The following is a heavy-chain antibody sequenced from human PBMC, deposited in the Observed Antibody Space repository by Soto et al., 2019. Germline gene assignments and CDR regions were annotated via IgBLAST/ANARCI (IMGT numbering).Heavy chain of an antibody. V-gene: IGHV4-30-2*01. CDR2: IYHSGST. J-gene: IGHJ5*02. CDR1: GGSISSGGYS. CDR3: ARVGDLLRFLDNRFDP. D-gene: IGHD3-3*01. Sequence: PSETLSLTCAVSGGSISSGGYSWSWIRQPPGKGLGWIGYIYHSGSTYYNPSLKSRVTISVDRSKNQFSLKLSSVTAADTAVYYCARVGDLLRFLDNRFDPWGQGTLVTVSS.